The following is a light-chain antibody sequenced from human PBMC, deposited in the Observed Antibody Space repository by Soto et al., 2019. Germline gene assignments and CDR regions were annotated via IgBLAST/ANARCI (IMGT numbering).Light chain of an antibody. CDR3: QQYNNWPPGA. CDR2: GTS. J-gene: IGKJ1*01. V-gene: IGKV3-15*01. CDR1: QSVSSN. Sequence: EIVLTRSPGTLSLSPGERATLSCRASQSVSSNVAWYQQKPGQAPRLLIYGTSTRATGIPARFSGSGSGTEFTLTISSLQSEDSAVYYCQQYNNWPPGAFGQGTKVDIK.